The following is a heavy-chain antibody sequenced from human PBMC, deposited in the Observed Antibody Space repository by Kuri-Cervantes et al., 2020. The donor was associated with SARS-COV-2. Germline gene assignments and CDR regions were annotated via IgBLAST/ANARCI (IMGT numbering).Heavy chain of an antibody. CDR2: ISSCSSYI. J-gene: IGHJ4*02. V-gene: IGHV3-21*01. D-gene: IGHD3-22*01. CDR1: GFTFSSYG. CDR3: ARETSGYYYLDFDY. Sequence: GGSLRLSCAASGFTFSSYGMHWVRQAPGKGLEWVSSISSCSSYIYYADSVKGRFTISRDNAKNSLYLQMNSLRAEDTAVYYCARETSGYYYLDFDYWGQGTLVTVSS.